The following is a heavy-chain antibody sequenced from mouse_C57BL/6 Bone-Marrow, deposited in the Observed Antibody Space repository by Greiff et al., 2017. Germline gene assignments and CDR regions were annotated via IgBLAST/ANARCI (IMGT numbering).Heavy chain of an antibody. CDR3: ARQDYYGSSSWFAY. CDR2: ISNLAYSI. CDR1: GFTFSDYG. D-gene: IGHD1-1*01. J-gene: IGHJ3*01. V-gene: IGHV5-15*01. Sequence: EVQLMESGGGLVQPGGSLKLSCAASGFTFSDYGMAWVRQAPRKGPEWVAFISNLAYSIYYADTVKGRFTISSENAKNTLYLEVSSLRSEDTAIYYCARQDYYGSSSWFAYWGQGTLVTVSA.